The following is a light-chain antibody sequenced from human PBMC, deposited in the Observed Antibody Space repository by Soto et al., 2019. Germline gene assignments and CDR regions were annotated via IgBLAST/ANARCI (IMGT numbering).Light chain of an antibody. CDR2: KAS. CDR3: QHYNSYSEA. V-gene: IGKV1-5*03. Sequence: DIQMTQSPSTLSASVVGGVTIAWRASQSISSWLAWYQQKPGKAPKLLIYKASTLKSGVPSRFSGSGSGTEFTLTISSLQPDDFATYYCQHYNSYSEAFGQGTKVDIK. CDR1: QSISSW. J-gene: IGKJ1*01.